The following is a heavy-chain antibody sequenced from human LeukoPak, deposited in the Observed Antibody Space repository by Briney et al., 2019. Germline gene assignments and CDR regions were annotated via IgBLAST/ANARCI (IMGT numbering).Heavy chain of an antibody. CDR2: ISSNSRTI. CDR1: GVTFSSYS. J-gene: IGHJ4*02. Sequence: GGSLRLSCAASGVTFSSYSMNWVRQASGKGLEWVAYISSNSRTIYYADSVKGRFTISRDNAKSSLYLQMDSLRAEDTAVYYCAVSFDYWGQGTLVTVSS. D-gene: IGHD5/OR15-5a*01. CDR3: AVSFDY. V-gene: IGHV3-48*04.